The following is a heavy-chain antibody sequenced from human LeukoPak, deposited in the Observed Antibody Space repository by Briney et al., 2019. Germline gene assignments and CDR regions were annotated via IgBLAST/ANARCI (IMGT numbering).Heavy chain of an antibody. CDR2: IYSGGST. V-gene: IGHV3-66*01. CDR3: ARAKDAYYYDSSGYADAFDI. D-gene: IGHD3-22*01. CDR1: GFTVSTNY. J-gene: IGHJ3*02. Sequence: GGSLRLSCAASGFTVSTNYMSWVRQAPGKGLEWASTIYSGGSTHYADSVQGRFTISRDNSKNTLYLQMNSLRAEDTAVYYCARAKDAYYYDSSGYADAFDIWGQGTMVTVSS.